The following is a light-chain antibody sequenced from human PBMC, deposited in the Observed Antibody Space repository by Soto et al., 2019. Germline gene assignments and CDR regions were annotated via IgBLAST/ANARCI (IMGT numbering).Light chain of an antibody. CDR2: AAS. CDR1: QSISSF. J-gene: IGKJ2*01. V-gene: IGKV1-39*01. Sequence: DIQMTQSPSSLSASVGDRVGITCRASQSISSFLNWYQQKPGKAPNLLIYAASNLQSGVPSRFSGSGSGTDFTLTISSLQLEDFATYYCQQGYTTPYTFGQGTKVDIK. CDR3: QQGYTTPYT.